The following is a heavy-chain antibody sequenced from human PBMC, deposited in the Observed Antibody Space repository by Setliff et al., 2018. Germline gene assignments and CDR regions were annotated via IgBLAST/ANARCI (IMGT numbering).Heavy chain of an antibody. Sequence: PSETLSLTCTVSGGSMIGGHYYWSWIRQLPGKGLEWIAYIYYSGNTYYNPSLKSRVTISVDTSKNQFSLKINSVTAADTAVYYCARGHCSSGECPNYFDPWGTGTTVTVSS. V-gene: IGHV4-31*03. CDR1: GGSMIGGHYY. D-gene: IGHD2-15*01. CDR2: IYYSGNT. CDR3: ARGHCSSGECPNYFDP. J-gene: IGHJ6*04.